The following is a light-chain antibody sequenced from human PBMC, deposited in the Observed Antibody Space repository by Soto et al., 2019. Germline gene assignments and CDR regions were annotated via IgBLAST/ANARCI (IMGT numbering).Light chain of an antibody. J-gene: IGKJ1*01. CDR1: QSVTTN. CDR3: QQYGRSPTT. Sequence: EVGMTQSPATLSGSAGERATLSWWASQSVTTNMAWYQQKTGQAPRLLIYGASSRATGIPDRFSGSGYGTDFNLTISRLEPEDFAVYYCQQYGRSPTTFGQGTKVDIK. V-gene: IGKV3-20*01. CDR2: GAS.